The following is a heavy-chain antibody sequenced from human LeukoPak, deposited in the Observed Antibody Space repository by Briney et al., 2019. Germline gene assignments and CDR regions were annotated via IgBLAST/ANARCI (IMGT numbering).Heavy chain of an antibody. CDR3: ARTRGAGPGGHFDD. Sequence: PGGSLRLSCAASGFTFSSCSMNWVRQAPGKGLEWVSYISNSGSYTNYPDSVKGRFTISRDNAKSSLHLQMNSLRDEDTAMYYCARTRGAGPGGHFDDWGQGPLVTVSS. CDR1: GFTFSSCS. D-gene: IGHD6-19*01. J-gene: IGHJ4*02. V-gene: IGHV3-21*05. CDR2: ISNSGSYT.